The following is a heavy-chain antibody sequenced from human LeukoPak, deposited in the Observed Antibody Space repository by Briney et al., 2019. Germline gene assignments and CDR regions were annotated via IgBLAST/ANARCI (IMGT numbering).Heavy chain of an antibody. J-gene: IGHJ3*02. CDR2: ISSSSSYI. V-gene: IGHV3-21*01. Sequence: GGSLRLSCAASGFTVSSNYMSWVRQAPGKGLEWVSSISSSSSYIYYADSVKGRFTISRDNAKNSLYLQMNSLRAEDTAVYYCARDNDSSSPDAFDIWGQGTMVTVSS. CDR1: GFTVSSNY. CDR3: ARDNDSSSPDAFDI. D-gene: IGHD6-6*01.